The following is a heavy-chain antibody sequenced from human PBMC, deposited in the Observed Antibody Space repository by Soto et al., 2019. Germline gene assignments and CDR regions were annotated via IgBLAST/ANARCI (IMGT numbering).Heavy chain of an antibody. Sequence: QVQLQESGPGLVQPSQTLSLTCTVSGGSISSGGYYWSWIRQHPGTGLEWIGHISYSGSTYCNTSRKGRVTISVDTSRNQCSLIGNSVTAADTAVYYCARGVLHWGQGTLVTVSS. CDR3: ARGVLH. CDR2: ISYSGST. J-gene: IGHJ4*01. CDR1: GGSISSGGYY. V-gene: IGHV4-31*03.